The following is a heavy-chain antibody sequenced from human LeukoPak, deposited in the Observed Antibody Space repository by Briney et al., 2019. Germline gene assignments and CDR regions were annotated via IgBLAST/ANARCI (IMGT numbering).Heavy chain of an antibody. CDR2: IGGTDGTT. J-gene: IGHJ4*02. CDR3: ARGRLGYCSSTSCSPYFDY. Sequence: GGSLRLSCAASGFTFSSYAMSWVRQAPGKGLEWVSAIGGTDGTTYYADSVKGRFTISRDNSKNTLYLQMNSLRAEDTAVYYCARGRLGYCSSTSCSPYFDYWGQGTLVTVSS. D-gene: IGHD2-2*01. CDR1: GFTFSSYA. V-gene: IGHV3-23*01.